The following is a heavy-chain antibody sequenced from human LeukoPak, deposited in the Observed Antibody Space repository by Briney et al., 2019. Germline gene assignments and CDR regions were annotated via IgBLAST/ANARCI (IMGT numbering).Heavy chain of an antibody. Sequence: GGSPRLSCAASVFTFSDHFMDRVPQAPGKGLEWVGRTSNKTNSYTTDYAASVKGRFTISRDDSKTSLYLQMNSMKTEDTAVYYCARAKRYCSGGNCYSVPDYWGQGALVTVSS. CDR1: VFTFSDHF. CDR2: TSNKTNSYTT. J-gene: IGHJ4*02. CDR3: ARAKRYCSGGNCYSVPDY. D-gene: IGHD2-15*01. V-gene: IGHV3-72*01.